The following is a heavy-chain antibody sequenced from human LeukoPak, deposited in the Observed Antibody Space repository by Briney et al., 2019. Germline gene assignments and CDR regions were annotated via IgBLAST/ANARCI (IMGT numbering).Heavy chain of an antibody. J-gene: IGHJ4*02. CDR3: ARGGSSWYWLDY. D-gene: IGHD6-13*01. V-gene: IGHV3-30*02. Sequence: HPGGSLRLSCAASGFIFSSYGMHWVRQAPGKGLEWVAFIRYDGSNKYYADSVKGRFTISRDNAKNSLYLQMNSLRAEDTAVYYCARGGSSWYWLDYWGQGTLVTVSS. CDR1: GFIFSSYG. CDR2: IRYDGSNK.